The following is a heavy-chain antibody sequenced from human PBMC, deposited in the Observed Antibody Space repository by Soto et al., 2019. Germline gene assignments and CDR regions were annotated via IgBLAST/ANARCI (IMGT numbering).Heavy chain of an antibody. CDR3: ACNSGSGSYYFDY. CDR2: ISGGGETT. V-gene: IGHV3-23*01. J-gene: IGHJ4*02. CDR1: GFTFSSYA. Sequence: EVQLLESGGGLVQPGGSLRLSCAASGFTFSSYAMWWVRQAPGKGLECVSAISGGGETTYYADSVKGRFTISRDNSKNTLYLQMNSLSAEDTAVYYCACNSGSGSYYFDYWGQGTLVTVSS. D-gene: IGHD3-10*01.